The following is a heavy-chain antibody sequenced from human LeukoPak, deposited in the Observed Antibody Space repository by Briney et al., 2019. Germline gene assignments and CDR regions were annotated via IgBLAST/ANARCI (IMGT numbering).Heavy chain of an antibody. V-gene: IGHV3-21*01. Sequence: GGSLRLSCAASEFTFSNYSMNWVRQAPGKGLEWVSSISSSSSYIYYADSVKGRFTISRDNAKNSLYLQMNSLRAEDTAVYYCARGGGDYYYGMDVWGQGTTVTVSS. CDR2: ISSSSSYI. CDR3: ARGGGDYYYGMDV. CDR1: EFTFSNYS. D-gene: IGHD3-16*01. J-gene: IGHJ6*02.